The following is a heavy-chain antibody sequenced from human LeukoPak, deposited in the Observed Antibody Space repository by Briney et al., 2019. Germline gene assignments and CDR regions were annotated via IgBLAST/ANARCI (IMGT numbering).Heavy chain of an antibody. CDR2: IYHSGST. Sequence: SETLSLTCTVSGYSISSGYYWGWIRQPPGKGLEWIGSIYHSGSTYYNPSLKSRVTISVDTSKNQFSLKLSSVTAADTAVYYCARGLNYYDSSGYYYPYFDYWGQGTLVTVSS. D-gene: IGHD3-22*01. V-gene: IGHV4-38-2*02. J-gene: IGHJ4*02. CDR3: ARGLNYYDSSGYYYPYFDY. CDR1: GYSISSGYY.